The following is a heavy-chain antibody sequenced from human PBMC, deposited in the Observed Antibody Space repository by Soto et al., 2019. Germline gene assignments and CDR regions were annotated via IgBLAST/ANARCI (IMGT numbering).Heavy chain of an antibody. J-gene: IGHJ4*02. CDR1: GGSFSGYY. CDR2: INHSGST. CDR3: ASGPPDYYDSSGNLDY. D-gene: IGHD3-22*01. Sequence: SETLSLTCAVYGGSFSGYYWSWIRQPPGKGLEWIGEINHSGSTNYNPSLKSRVTISVDTSKNQFSLKLSSVTAADTAVYYCASGPPDYYDSSGNLDYWGQGTLVTVSS. V-gene: IGHV4-34*01.